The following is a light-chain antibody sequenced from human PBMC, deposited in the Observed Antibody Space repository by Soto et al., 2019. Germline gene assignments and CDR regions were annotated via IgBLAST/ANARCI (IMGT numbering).Light chain of an antibody. Sequence: EIVLTQSPDTLSLSPGERATLSCRASQSVSSNYLAWYQQIPGQAPRPLIYGASSRVPGIPDRFSGSGSGTDFTLTISRLEPEDFAVYYCQHYNYWPYTFGQGTKVDI. CDR1: QSVSSNY. V-gene: IGKV3-20*01. CDR2: GAS. CDR3: QHYNYWPYT. J-gene: IGKJ2*01.